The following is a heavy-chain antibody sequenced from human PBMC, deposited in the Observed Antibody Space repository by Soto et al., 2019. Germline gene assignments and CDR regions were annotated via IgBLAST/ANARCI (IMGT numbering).Heavy chain of an antibody. V-gene: IGHV3-20*04. CDR3: ARLYSGVWYGPGRY. D-gene: IGHD6-19*01. CDR1: GFTFDDYG. CDR2: VNWNGGST. J-gene: IGHJ4*02. Sequence: EVQLVESGGGVVRPGGSLRLSCAASGFTFDDYGMSWVRQAPGKGLEWVSVVNWNGGSTGYADSVKGRFSLSRDNVKNSLYLQMNSLRAEDTALYYWARLYSGVWYGPGRYWGQGTLVTVSS.